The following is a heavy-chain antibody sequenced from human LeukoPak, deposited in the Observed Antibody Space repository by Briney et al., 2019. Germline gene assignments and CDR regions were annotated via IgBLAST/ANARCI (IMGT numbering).Heavy chain of an antibody. J-gene: IGHJ3*02. Sequence: PGGSLRLSCAASGFTFSGSAMHWVRQASGKGLEWVGRIRSKANSYATAYAASVKGRFTISRDDSKNTPYLQMISLKTEDTAVYYCTRRGGDYRAFDIWGQGTMVTVSS. CDR1: GFTFSGSA. CDR3: TRRGGDYRAFDI. D-gene: IGHD4-11*01. V-gene: IGHV3-73*01. CDR2: IRSKANSYAT.